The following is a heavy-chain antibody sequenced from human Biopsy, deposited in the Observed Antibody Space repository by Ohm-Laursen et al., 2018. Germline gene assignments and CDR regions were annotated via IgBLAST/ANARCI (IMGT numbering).Heavy chain of an antibody. CDR1: GGSISSYY. CDR3: ARHAPSYSGSYWRYFDL. V-gene: IGHV4-59*08. Sequence: SETLSLTCTVSGGSISSYYWSWIRQPPGKGLEWIGYIYYTGSTNYNPPLKSRVTISVDTSMNHLSLRLTSVTAADTALYYCARHAPSYSGSYWRYFDLWGRGTLVTVSS. D-gene: IGHD1-26*01. J-gene: IGHJ2*01. CDR2: IYYTGST.